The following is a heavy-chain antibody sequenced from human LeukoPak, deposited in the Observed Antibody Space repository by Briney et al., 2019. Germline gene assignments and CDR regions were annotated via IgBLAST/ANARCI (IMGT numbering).Heavy chain of an antibody. CDR3: ARAMTTVTTAQLWYFDL. CDR2: MNPNSGNT. CDR1: GYTFTSYD. D-gene: IGHD4-17*01. Sequence: GSSVKVSCKASGYTFTSYDINWVRQATGQGLEWMGWMNPNSGNTGYAQKFQGRVTITRNTSISTAYMELSSLRSEDTAVYYCARAMTTVTTAQLWYFDLWGRGTLVTVSS. J-gene: IGHJ2*01. V-gene: IGHV1-8*03.